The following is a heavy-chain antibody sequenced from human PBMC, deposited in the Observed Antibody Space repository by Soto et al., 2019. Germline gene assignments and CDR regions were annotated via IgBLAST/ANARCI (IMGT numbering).Heavy chain of an antibody. CDR3: AREVYYYDSSGHGYFDY. V-gene: IGHV4-30-2*01. D-gene: IGHD3-22*01. CDR1: GGSISSGGYS. J-gene: IGHJ4*02. Sequence: PSETLSLTCAVSGGSISSGGYSWSWIRQPPGKGLEWTGYIYHSGSTFYNPSLKSRVTISIDKSKNQFSLKLSSVTAADTAVYYCAREVYYYDSSGHGYFDYWGQGTLVTVSS. CDR2: IYHSGST.